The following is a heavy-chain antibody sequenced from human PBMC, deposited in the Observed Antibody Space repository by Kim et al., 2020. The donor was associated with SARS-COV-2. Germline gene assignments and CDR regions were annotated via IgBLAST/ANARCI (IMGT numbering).Heavy chain of an antibody. CDR3: ARVHYYDSINAFDI. V-gene: IGHV4-59*01. CDR2: IYYSGST. Sequence: SETLSLTCTVSGGSISSYYWSWIRQPPGKGLEWIGYIYYSGSTNYNPSLKSRVTISVDTSKNQFSLKLSSVTAADTAVYYCARVHYYDSINAFDIWGQGTLRTVSS. J-gene: IGHJ3*02. CDR1: GGSISSYY. D-gene: IGHD3-22*01.